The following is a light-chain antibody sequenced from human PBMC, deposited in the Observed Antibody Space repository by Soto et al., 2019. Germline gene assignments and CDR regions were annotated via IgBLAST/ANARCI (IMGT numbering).Light chain of an antibody. V-gene: IGLV2-23*01. CDR2: AGA. Sequence: QSVLTQPASVSGSPGQSITISCTGTSIDVGNYNLVSWYQLRPGRAPKLMIYAGAKRPSGVSNRFSGSKSGSTASLTISGLQADDEADYYCCSYAGSSPYVFATGTKVTVL. CDR1: SIDVGNYNL. CDR3: CSYAGSSPYV. J-gene: IGLJ1*01.